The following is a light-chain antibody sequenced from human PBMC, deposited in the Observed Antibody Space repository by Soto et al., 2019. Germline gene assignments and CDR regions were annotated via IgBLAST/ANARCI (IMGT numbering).Light chain of an antibody. CDR1: SSNIGSNT. V-gene: IGLV1-47*01. J-gene: IGLJ3*02. CDR3: AAWDDSLSGHWV. Sequence: QSVLTQPPSASGTPGQIVAISCSGSSSNIGSNTVTWYQQLPGTAPKLLIYRNNQRPSGVPDRFSGSKSGTSASLAISGLRSEDEADYYCAAWDDSLSGHWVFGGGTKLTVL. CDR2: RNN.